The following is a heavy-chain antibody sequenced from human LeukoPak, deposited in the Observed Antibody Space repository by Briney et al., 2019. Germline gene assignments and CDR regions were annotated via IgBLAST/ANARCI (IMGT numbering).Heavy chain of an antibody. CDR2: INHSGST. CDR3: ARGWATTWVDP. CDR1: GGSFSGYY. J-gene: IGHJ5*02. V-gene: IGHV4-34*01. D-gene: IGHD5-24*01. Sequence: PSETLSLTCAVYGGSFSGYYWSWIRQPPGKGLEWIGEINHSGSTNYNPSLKSRVTISVDTSKNQFSLKLSSVTAADTAGYYCARGWATTWVDPWLQGRLLGVSS.